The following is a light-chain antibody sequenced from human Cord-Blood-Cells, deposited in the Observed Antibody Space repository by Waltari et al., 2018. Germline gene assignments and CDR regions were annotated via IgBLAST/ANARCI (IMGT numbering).Light chain of an antibody. CDR3: SSYTSSSIWV. V-gene: IGLV2-14*01. Sequence: QSALTPPASVSGSPGQTITISCTGTSSDVGGCNYVSWYQQHPGKAPKLMIYEVSNRPSGVSNRFSGSKAGNTASLTISGLQAEDEADYYCSSYTSSSIWVFGGGTKLTVL. J-gene: IGLJ3*02. CDR1: SSDVGGCNY. CDR2: EVS.